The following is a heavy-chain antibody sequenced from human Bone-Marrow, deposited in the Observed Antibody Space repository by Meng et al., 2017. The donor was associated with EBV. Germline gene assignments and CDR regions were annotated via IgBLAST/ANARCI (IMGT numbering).Heavy chain of an antibody. Sequence: QIQLVQSGGEVQKPGASVRVSCKTSGYPFSSFTLNWVRQVPGQGFEWVGWIHGYSANTHYAQKFHGRVNMSTDTSTDTSYMELKNLRPDDTAIYYCVRFSNYVLDHWGQGTLVTVSS. CDR2: IHGYSANT. J-gene: IGHJ4*02. CDR1: GYPFSSFT. D-gene: IGHD3-10*01. V-gene: IGHV1-18*01. CDR3: VRFSNYVLDH.